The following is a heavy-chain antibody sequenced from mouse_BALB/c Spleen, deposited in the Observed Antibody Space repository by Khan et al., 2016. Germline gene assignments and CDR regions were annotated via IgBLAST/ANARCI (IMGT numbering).Heavy chain of an antibody. CDR1: GYSFTDYY. Sequence: VQLQQSGPDLVKPGASVKISCKASGYSFTDYYMHWVRQSHGKSLEWIGRINPNNSNTHYNQKFKGKAILTVDKSSNTAYMELRSLTSEDSAVCFCARMGAMITTHYFDFWGQGTTLTVSS. V-gene: IGHV1-34*01. D-gene: IGHD2-4*01. CDR2: INPNNSNT. J-gene: IGHJ2*01. CDR3: ARMGAMITTHYFDF.